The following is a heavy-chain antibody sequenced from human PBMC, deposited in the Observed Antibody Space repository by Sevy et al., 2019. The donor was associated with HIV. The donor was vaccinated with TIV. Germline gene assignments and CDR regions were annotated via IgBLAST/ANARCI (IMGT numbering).Heavy chain of an antibody. CDR2: ISYDGSNK. CDR1: GFTFSDYS. Sequence: GGSLRLSCAASGFTFSDYSMHWVRQAPGKGLEWVATISYDGSNKHYADSVKGRFTLSRDNSKNSLFLQMNSLRAEDTAVYYCALERLSGNVAEYFQNWGQGTLVTVSS. J-gene: IGHJ1*01. V-gene: IGHV3-30-3*01. CDR3: ALERLSGNVAEYFQN. D-gene: IGHD1-1*01.